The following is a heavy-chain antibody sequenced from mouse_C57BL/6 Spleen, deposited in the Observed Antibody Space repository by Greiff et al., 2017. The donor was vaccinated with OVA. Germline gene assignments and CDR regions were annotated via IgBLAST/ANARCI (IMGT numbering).Heavy chain of an antibody. J-gene: IGHJ4*01. CDR3: AKRANPYAMDY. V-gene: IGHV2-5*01. D-gene: IGHD3-1*01. CDR2: IWRGGST. Sequence: VKLMESGPGLVQPSQSLSITCPVSGFSLTSYGVHWVRQSPGKGLEWLGVIWRGGSTDYNAAFMSRLSITKDNSKSQVFFKMNSLQADDTAIYYCAKRANPYAMDYWGQGTSVTVSS. CDR1: GFSLTSYG.